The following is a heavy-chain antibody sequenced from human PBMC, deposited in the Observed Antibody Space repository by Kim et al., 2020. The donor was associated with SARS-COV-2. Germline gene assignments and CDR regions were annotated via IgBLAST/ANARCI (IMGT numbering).Heavy chain of an antibody. CDR2: ISSSGSTI. CDR1: GFTFSDYY. J-gene: IGHJ6*02. V-gene: IGHV3-11*01. D-gene: IGHD3-3*01. Sequence: GGSLRLSCAASGFTFSDYYMSWIRQAPGKGLEWVSYISSSGSTIYYADSVKGRFTISRDNAKNSLYLQMNSLRAEDTAVYYCARDLPGALTIFGVVTNYGMDVWGQGTTVTVSS. CDR3: ARDLPGALTIFGVVTNYGMDV.